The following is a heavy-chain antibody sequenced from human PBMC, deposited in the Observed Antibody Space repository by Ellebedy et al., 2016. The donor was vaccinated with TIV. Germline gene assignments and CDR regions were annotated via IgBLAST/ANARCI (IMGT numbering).Heavy chain of an antibody. V-gene: IGHV3-23*01. Sequence: GESLKISCAASGFAFSTNGMSWVRQAPGRGLEWVPGIGGSDGFTDYADSVRGRFTISRDNSKNTLYLHMDSLRAEDTALYYCTKDSGWEHEYWGQGTLVTISS. CDR2: IGGSDGFT. CDR3: TKDSGWEHEY. D-gene: IGHD3-10*01. CDR1: GFAFSTNG. J-gene: IGHJ4*02.